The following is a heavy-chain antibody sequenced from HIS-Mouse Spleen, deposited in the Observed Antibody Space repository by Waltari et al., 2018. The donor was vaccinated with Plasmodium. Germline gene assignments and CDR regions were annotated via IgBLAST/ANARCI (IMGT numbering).Heavy chain of an antibody. CDR1: GFTFTGSY. D-gene: IGHD6-13*01. J-gene: IGHJ1*01. V-gene: IGHV1-2*02. CDR3: ARVLGYKAAAGTFVEYFQH. CDR2: INPNSGGT. Sequence: VQLVQSGAEVKKPGASVKVSCKASGFTFTGSYMPWVRQAPGQGREWMGWINPNSGGTNYAQKFQGRVTMTRDTSISTAYMELSRLRSDDTAVYYCARVLGYKAAAGTFVEYFQHWGQGTLVTVSS.